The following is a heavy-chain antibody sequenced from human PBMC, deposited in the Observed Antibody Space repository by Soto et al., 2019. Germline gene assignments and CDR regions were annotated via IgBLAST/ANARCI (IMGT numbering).Heavy chain of an antibody. CDR1: GYNFPTYC. CDR2: IYPGDSTA. V-gene: IGHV5-51*01. J-gene: IGHJ4*02. CDR3: ARRTTPMAFDL. Sequence: DVQLVQSGTEVKKPGESLKISCQSSGYNFPTYCIAWLRQMPGKGLEWVGVIYPGDSTATYSPSFQGQVTISVDKSINTAYLQWSGLKASDTAMYFCARRTTPMAFDLWGQGTLVTVSS. D-gene: IGHD5-18*01.